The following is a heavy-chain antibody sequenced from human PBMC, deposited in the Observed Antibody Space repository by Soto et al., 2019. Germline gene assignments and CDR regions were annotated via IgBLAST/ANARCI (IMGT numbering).Heavy chain of an antibody. D-gene: IGHD3-22*01. CDR2: TSSSVNVM. J-gene: IGHJ6*02. V-gene: IGHV3-11*01. CDR3: ARGDYYYDGSGYRRMDV. Sequence: PGESLKISCAASAFTFSDYYMSWIRQAPGKXLEWVSYTSSSVNVMYYADSVEGRFTISRDNAKNALYLEMNSLRADDTAVYYCARGDYYYDGSGYRRMDVWGQGTTVTVSS. CDR1: AFTFSDYY.